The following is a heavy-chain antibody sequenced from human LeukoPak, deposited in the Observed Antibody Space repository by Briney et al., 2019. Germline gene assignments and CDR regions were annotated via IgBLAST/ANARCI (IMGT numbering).Heavy chain of an antibody. V-gene: IGHV4-59*01. CDR1: GGSISSYY. Sequence: PSETLSLTCTVSGGSISSYYWSWIRQPPGKGLEWFGYIYYSGSTNYNPSLKSRVTISVDTSKNQFSLKLNSVTAADTAVYYCARSTPNYYGSGSLDYWGQGTLVTVSS. CDR2: IYYSGST. J-gene: IGHJ4*02. CDR3: ARSTPNYYGSGSLDY. D-gene: IGHD3-10*01.